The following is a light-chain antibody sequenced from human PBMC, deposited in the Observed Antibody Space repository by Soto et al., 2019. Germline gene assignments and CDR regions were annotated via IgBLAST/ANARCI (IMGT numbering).Light chain of an antibody. Sequence: ETVLTQSPATLSLSPGDRATLSCRASQSIGIYLAWYQQKPCQPPRLLIFDASNRATGIPARFSGSGSGTDFTLTISSLEPEDFAVYYCQQRKNWPPLTFGGGTKVEIK. J-gene: IGKJ4*01. CDR2: DAS. CDR1: QSIGIY. V-gene: IGKV3-11*01. CDR3: QQRKNWPPLT.